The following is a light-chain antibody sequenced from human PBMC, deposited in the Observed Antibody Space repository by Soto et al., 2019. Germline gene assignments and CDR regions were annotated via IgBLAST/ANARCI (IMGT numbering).Light chain of an antibody. CDR1: QSVSSW. V-gene: IGKV1-5*03. J-gene: IGKJ1*01. CDR2: KAS. CDR3: QQYNSYSWT. Sequence: DIEMTQSPATLSASVGDTVTITCRASQSVSSWLAWYQQKPGKAPKFLIYKASTLESGVPSRFSGSGSGTEFTLTISRLQPDDVATYCCQQYNSYSWTFGQGTKVEIK.